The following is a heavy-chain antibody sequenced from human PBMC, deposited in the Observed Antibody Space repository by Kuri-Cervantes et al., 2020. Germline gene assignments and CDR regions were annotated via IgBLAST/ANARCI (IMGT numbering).Heavy chain of an antibody. J-gene: IGHJ3*02. CDR1: GFTFGSYT. CDR3: ARAPPTYVLLWFLGAFDI. V-gene: IGHV3-21*01. CDR2: ITGSSSYI. D-gene: IGHD3-10*01. Sequence: GGSLRLAWAASGFTFGSYTSTWVRQAPGKGLEWVSSITGSSSYIYYADSVKGRFTISRDNAKNTLYLQMNSLRAEDTAVYYCARAPPTYVLLWFLGAFDIWGQGTMVTVSS.